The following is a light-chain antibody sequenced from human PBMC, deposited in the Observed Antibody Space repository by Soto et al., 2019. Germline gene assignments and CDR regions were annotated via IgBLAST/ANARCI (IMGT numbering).Light chain of an antibody. Sequence: ETLLTQSPATLSVSPGERATLSCRASQSVRDNLAWYQQKPCQAPRLLIYGASTRAPGIPDRFSGSGFGTEFSLTISSLQSEDFAVYYCQQHNDWPPSTFGQGTKLEIK. CDR1: QSVRDN. CDR2: GAS. V-gene: IGKV3-15*01. CDR3: QQHNDWPPST. J-gene: IGKJ2*01.